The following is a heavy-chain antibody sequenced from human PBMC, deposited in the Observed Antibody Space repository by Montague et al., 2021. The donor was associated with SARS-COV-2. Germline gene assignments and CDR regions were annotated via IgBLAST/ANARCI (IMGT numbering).Heavy chain of an antibody. CDR3: ARIGATLDYNDSKGRNPFDH. J-gene: IGHJ4*01. Sequence: PALVKPTQTLTLTCTFSGFSLKTSGVGVGWIRQPPGEALEWLALIYWDDDRRYSPSLKSRLSITKDTSRNQVAPTMTKMDPMDTATYYCARIGATLDYNDSKGRNPFDHWGQGTLVTVSS. CDR2: IYWDDDR. CDR1: GFSLKTSGVG. V-gene: IGHV2-5*02. D-gene: IGHD3-22*01.